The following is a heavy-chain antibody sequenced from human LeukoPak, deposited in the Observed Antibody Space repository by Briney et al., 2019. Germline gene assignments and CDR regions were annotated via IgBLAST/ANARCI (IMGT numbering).Heavy chain of an antibody. Sequence: ASVKVSCKASGYRFATYAITWVRQAPGQGLEWMGWINTNTGQPAYAQGFTGRFVFSLDTSVSTAYLQISSLKAEDTAVYYCARDAGGPSTVQFDYWGQGTLVTVSS. CDR1: GYRFATYA. J-gene: IGHJ4*02. D-gene: IGHD4-17*01. CDR2: INTNTGQP. CDR3: ARDAGGPSTVQFDY. V-gene: IGHV7-4-1*02.